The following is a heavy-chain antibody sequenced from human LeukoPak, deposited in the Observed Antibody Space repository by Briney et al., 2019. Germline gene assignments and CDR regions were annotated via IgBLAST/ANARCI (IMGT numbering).Heavy chain of an antibody. CDR2: MNPNSGVT. J-gene: IGHJ4*02. D-gene: IGHD2-2*01. Sequence: GASVKVSCKPSGYTFTVNYLHWVRQAPGQGLEWVGWMNPNSGVTGYAQNFQGRVTMTRDTSISTAYMELSSLTSDDTAVYYWTRGAGTSWCDYWGQGSLVTVSS. CDR1: GYTFTVNY. V-gene: IGHV1-2*02. CDR3: TRGAGTSWCDY.